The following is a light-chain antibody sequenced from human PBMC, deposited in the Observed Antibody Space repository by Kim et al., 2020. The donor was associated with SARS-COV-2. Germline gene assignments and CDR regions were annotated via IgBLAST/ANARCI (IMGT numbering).Light chain of an antibody. CDR1: SSNIGSNT. Sequence: RVTISCSGSSSNIGSNTVTWYQQLPGTAPKLLIYSNNQRPSGVPDRFSGSKSGTSASLAISGLQSEDEADYYCAAWDDSLNGRYVFGTGTKVTVL. V-gene: IGLV1-44*01. J-gene: IGLJ1*01. CDR3: AAWDDSLNGRYV. CDR2: SNN.